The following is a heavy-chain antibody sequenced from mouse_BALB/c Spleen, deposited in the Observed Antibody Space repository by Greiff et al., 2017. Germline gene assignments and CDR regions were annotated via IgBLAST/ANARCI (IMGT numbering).Heavy chain of an antibody. Sequence: EVKLMESGGGLVKPGGSLKLSCAASGFTFSDYYMYWVRQTPEKRLEWVATISDGGSYTYYPDSVKGRFTISRDNAKNNLYLQMSSLKSEDTAMYYCAREYGNYFDYWGQGTTLTVSS. D-gene: IGHD2-1*01. CDR2: ISDGGSYT. CDR1: GFTFSDYY. V-gene: IGHV5-4*02. J-gene: IGHJ2*01. CDR3: AREYGNYFDY.